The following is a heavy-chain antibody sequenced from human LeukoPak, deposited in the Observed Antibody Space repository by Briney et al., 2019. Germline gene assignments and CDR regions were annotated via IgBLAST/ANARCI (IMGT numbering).Heavy chain of an antibody. CDR3: ARAGKEWELPSSVDY. CDR1: GYSVSSGYY. V-gene: IGHV4-38-2*02. D-gene: IGHD1-26*01. CDR2: IYHSGST. J-gene: IGHJ4*02. Sequence: PSETLSLTCTVSGYSVSSGYYWGWIRQPPGKGLEWIGSIYHSGSTYYNPSLKSRVTISVDTSKNQFSLKLSSVTAADTAVYYCARAGKEWELPSSVDYWGQGTLVTVSS.